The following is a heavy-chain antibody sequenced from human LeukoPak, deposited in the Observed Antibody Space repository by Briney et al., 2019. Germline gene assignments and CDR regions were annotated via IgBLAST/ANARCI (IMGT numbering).Heavy chain of an antibody. Sequence: AGGSLRLSCAASGFTFSSYDMHWVRQAPGKGLEWVAFIYYDGSNIYYADYVKGRFTISRDISKNTLYLQMDSLRAEDTAIYYCARDWKTNSFDYWGQGTLVTVSS. CDR2: IYYDGSNI. CDR3: ARDWKTNSFDY. V-gene: IGHV3-33*08. J-gene: IGHJ4*02. D-gene: IGHD1-1*01. CDR1: GFTFSSYD.